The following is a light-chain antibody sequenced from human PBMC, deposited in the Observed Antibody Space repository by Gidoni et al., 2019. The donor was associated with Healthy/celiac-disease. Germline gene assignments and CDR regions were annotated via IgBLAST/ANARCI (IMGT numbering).Light chain of an antibody. CDR1: SSNIGNNY. V-gene: IGLV1-51*01. CDR3: GTWDSSLSAVV. J-gene: IGLJ2*01. Sequence: QSVLTPPPSVSAAPGQKVTISCSGSSSNIGNNYVSWYRQLPGTAPKLLIYDNNKRPSGSPDRFSGSKSGTSATLGITGRQTGDEADYYCGTWDSSLSAVVFGGGTKLTVL. CDR2: DNN.